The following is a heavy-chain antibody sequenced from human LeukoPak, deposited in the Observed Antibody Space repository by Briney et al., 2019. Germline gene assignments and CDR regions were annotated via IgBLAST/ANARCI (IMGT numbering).Heavy chain of an antibody. V-gene: IGHV4-59*01. J-gene: IGHJ6*02. Sequence: SETLSLTCTVSGGSISSYYWSWIRQPPGKGLEWIGYIYYSGSTNCNPSLKSRVTISVDTSKNQFSLKLSSVTAADTAVYYCARGDVYYYGMDVWGQGTTVTVSS. CDR1: GGSISSYY. CDR2: IYYSGST. CDR3: ARGDVYYYGMDV.